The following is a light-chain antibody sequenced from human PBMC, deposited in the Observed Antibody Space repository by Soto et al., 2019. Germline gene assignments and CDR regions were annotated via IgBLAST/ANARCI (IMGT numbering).Light chain of an antibody. CDR3: QQYGFSPGS. CDR2: AAS. V-gene: IGKV3-15*01. Sequence: EIVMTQSPATLPVSPGERATLSCRASQSVARNLAWYQQKPGQAPRLLIYAASTRATGTPARFSGSGSGTDFTLTISRLEPGDFALYYCQQYGFSPGSFGQGTKVDIK. J-gene: IGKJ1*01. CDR1: QSVARN.